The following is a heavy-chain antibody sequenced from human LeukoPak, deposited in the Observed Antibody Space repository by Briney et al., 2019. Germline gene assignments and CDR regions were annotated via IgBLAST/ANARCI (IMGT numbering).Heavy chain of an antibody. CDR2: IRYDGSNK. CDR1: GFTFSSYG. Sequence: GGSLRLSCAASGFTFSSYGMHWVRQAPGKGLEWVAFIRYDGSNKYYADSVKGRFTISRDNSKNTLYLQMNSLRAEDTAVYYCAKERYNWNVFNWFDPWGQGTLVTVSS. V-gene: IGHV3-30*02. CDR3: AKERYNWNVFNWFDP. D-gene: IGHD1-1*01. J-gene: IGHJ5*02.